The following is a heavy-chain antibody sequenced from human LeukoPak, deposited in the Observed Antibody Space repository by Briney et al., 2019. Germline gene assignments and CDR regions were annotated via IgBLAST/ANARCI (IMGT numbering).Heavy chain of an antibody. CDR3: ARVGAVRDGYNGEFDY. CDR1: GFTFSLYN. CDR2: ISASETSI. J-gene: IGHJ4*02. V-gene: IGHV3-48*01. Sequence: PGGSLRLSCAASGFTFSLYNMNWVRQAPGKGLEWVSQISASETSIKYADSVRGRFTISRDNVKNSVYLQMNSLRAEDTAVYYCARVGAVRDGYNGEFDYWGQGTLVIVSS. D-gene: IGHD5-24*01.